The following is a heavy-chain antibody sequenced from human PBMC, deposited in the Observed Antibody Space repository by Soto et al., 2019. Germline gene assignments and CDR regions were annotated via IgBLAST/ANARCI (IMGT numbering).Heavy chain of an antibody. Sequence: QVQLVQSGAEVKKPGSSVKVSCKASGGTFSSYAISWVRQAPGQGLEWMGGIIPIFGTANYAQKFQGRVTITADESTSTDYMELRSLSSEDTAVYYCARALGYCISTSCRHGVDVWGQGATVTVSS. D-gene: IGHD2-2*01. CDR3: ARALGYCISTSCRHGVDV. J-gene: IGHJ6*02. CDR1: GGTFSSYA. V-gene: IGHV1-69*12. CDR2: IIPIFGTA.